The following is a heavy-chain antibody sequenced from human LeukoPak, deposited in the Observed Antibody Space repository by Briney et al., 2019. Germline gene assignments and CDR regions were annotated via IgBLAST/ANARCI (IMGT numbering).Heavy chain of an antibody. CDR1: GFTFSSYS. J-gene: IGHJ3*02. CDR2: ISSSSSYI. V-gene: IGHV3-21*01. CDR3: ARASAGGTTVKNAFGI. Sequence: PGGSLRLSCAASGFTFSSYSMNWVRQAPGKGLEWVSSISSSSSYIYYADSVKGRFTISRDNAKNSLYLQMNSLRAEDTAVYYCARASAGGTTVKNAFGIWGQGIMVTVSS. D-gene: IGHD1-1*01.